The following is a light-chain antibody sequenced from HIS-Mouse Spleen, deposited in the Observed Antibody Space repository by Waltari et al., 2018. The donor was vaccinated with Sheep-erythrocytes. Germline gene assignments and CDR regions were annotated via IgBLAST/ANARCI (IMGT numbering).Light chain of an antibody. J-gene: IGLJ2*01. V-gene: IGLV3-1*01. CDR2: QDS. CDR1: KLGDKY. Sequence: SYELTQPPSVSVSPGQIASITCSGDKLGDKYACWYQQKPGQSPVLVIYQDSKRPSGIPERFSGSNSGNIATLTISGTQAMDEADYYCQAWDSSTAVFGGGTKLTVL. CDR3: QAWDSSTAV.